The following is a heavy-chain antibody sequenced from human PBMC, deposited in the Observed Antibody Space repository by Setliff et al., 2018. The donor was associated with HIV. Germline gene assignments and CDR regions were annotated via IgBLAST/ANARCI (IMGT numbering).Heavy chain of an antibody. Sequence: GGSLRLSCAASGFIIRNHWMTWVRQAPGKGLEWVANIKEDGSETHFVDSLKGRFTASRDNARNSLYLQMNSLRAEDTAVYYCASVLFNRKGWHWDRRGQGTLVTVSS. CDR2: IKEDGSET. J-gene: IGHJ4*02. CDR3: ASVLFNRKGWHWDR. V-gene: IGHV3-7*03. CDR1: GFIIRNHW. D-gene: IGHD6-19*01.